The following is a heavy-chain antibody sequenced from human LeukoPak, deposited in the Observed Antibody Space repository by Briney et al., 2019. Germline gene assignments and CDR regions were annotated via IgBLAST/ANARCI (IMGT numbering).Heavy chain of an antibody. J-gene: IGHJ4*02. CDR3: ARDQTPFY. CDR1: GVSISSSNSY. Sequence: PSETLSLTCAVSGVSISSSNSYWGWIRQPPGKGLEWIGSIYYSGNTYYNASLKSRVTISVDTSKNQFSLKVTSVTAADTAVYYCARDQTPFYWGQGSLVTVSS. D-gene: IGHD2-15*01. CDR2: IYYSGNT. V-gene: IGHV4-39*02.